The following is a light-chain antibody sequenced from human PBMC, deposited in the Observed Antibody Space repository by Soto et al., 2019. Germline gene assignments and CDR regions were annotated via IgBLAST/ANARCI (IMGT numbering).Light chain of an antibody. Sequence: EIVLTQSPDTLSLFPGERATLSCRASQSVSSTYLAWYQQKPGQAPRPLISAASSRATGTPDRFSGSGSGTDFTLTISRLEPEDFVVYYCQQYGNSRWTFGQGTKVEIK. CDR1: QSVSSTY. V-gene: IGKV3-20*01. CDR2: AAS. J-gene: IGKJ1*01. CDR3: QQYGNSRWT.